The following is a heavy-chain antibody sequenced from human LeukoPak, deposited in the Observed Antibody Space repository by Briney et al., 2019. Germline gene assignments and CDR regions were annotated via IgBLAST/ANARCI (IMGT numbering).Heavy chain of an antibody. CDR1: GFTFSSYG. CDR2: IRYDGSNK. D-gene: IGHD3-10*01. V-gene: IGHV3-30*02. J-gene: IGHJ4*02. Sequence: GRSLRLSCAASGFTFSSYGMHWVRQAPGKGLEWVAFIRYDGSNKYYADSVKGRFTISRDNSKNTLYLQMNSLRAEDTAVYYCATHHYGSGSYFLKNWGQGTLVTVSS. CDR3: ATHHYGSGSYFLKN.